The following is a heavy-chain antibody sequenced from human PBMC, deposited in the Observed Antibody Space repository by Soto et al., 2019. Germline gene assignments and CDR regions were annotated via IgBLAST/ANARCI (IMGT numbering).Heavy chain of an antibody. CDR1: GYTFNTYG. CDR2: ISAYDGHA. J-gene: IGHJ4*02. D-gene: IGHD3-16*01. V-gene: IGHV1-18*01. Sequence: QVQLVQSGGGVNRPGASVRVSCKASGYTFNTYGISWVRQAPGQGLEWMGWISAYDGHADYAQKFQVRVTMTTDTSTNTVSMELRGLRSDDTAVYYCARGRTWGARDFDYWGQGTLVTVSS. CDR3: ARGRTWGARDFDY.